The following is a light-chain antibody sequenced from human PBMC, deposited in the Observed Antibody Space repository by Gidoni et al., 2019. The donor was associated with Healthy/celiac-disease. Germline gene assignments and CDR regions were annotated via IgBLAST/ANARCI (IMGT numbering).Light chain of an antibody. Sequence: DIQMTQSPSTLSASVGDRVTITCRASQSLSSWLAWYQQKPGKAPKLLIYKASSLESGVPSRFSGSGSGTECTLTISSLQPDDFATYYCQQYNSYSPWTFGQXTKVESK. CDR1: QSLSSW. V-gene: IGKV1-5*03. CDR2: KAS. CDR3: QQYNSYSPWT. J-gene: IGKJ1*01.